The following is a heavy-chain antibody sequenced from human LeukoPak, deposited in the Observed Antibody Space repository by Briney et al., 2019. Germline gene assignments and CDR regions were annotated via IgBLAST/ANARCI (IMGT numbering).Heavy chain of an antibody. CDR1: GGTFSSYA. V-gene: IGHV1-69*06. CDR2: IIPIFGTA. D-gene: IGHD5-18*01. J-gene: IGHJ4*02. CDR3: ALSWGYSYGYDY. Sequence: GASVKVSCKASGGTFSSYAISWVRQAPGQGLEWMGGIIPIFGTANYAQKFQGRVTITADKSTSTAYMELSSLRSEDTAVCYCALSWGYSYGYDYWGQGTLVTVSS.